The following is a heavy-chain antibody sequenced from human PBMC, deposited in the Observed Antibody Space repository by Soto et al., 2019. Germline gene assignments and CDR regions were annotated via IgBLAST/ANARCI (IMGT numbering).Heavy chain of an antibody. J-gene: IGHJ4*02. V-gene: IGHV1-3*01. Sequence: ASVKVSCKASGYSFTSYAIHWVRQAPGQRLEWMGWIDAGNGNIRYSQKFQGRVTITRDTSATTAYTELRRLGSEDTAVYYCARDIYDDSGDISFDYWGQGTLVTVS. CDR3: ARDIYDDSGDISFDY. CDR2: IDAGNGNI. CDR1: GYSFTSYA. D-gene: IGHD3-22*01.